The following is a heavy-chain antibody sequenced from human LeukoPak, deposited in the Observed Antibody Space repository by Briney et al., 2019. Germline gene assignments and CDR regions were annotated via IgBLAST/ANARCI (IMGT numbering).Heavy chain of an antibody. Sequence: PGGSLRLSCAVSGFIVNRNYMNWVRQAPGKGLEWVSTIYGDGSTYYADSVKGRFTISRDNSKNTLYLQMNSLRAEDTAVYYCARDSGRSLLKAWGQGTLVTVSS. CDR3: ARDSGRSLLKA. J-gene: IGHJ5*02. CDR1: GFIVNRNY. CDR2: IYGDGST. V-gene: IGHV3-53*01. D-gene: IGHD1-26*01.